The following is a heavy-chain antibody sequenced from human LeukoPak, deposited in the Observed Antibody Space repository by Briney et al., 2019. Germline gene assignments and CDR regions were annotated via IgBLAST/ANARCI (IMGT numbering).Heavy chain of an antibody. Sequence: ASVKVSCKASGYSFTSYGISWVRQAPGQGLEWMGWICAYNVNTNYAQKLQGRVTMTTDTSTSTAYMELRSLRSDDTAVYYCARDLGRDSSGYVLDYWGQGTLVTVSS. CDR3: ARDLGRDSSGYVLDY. V-gene: IGHV1-18*01. CDR1: GYSFTSYG. J-gene: IGHJ4*02. CDR2: ICAYNVNT. D-gene: IGHD3-22*01.